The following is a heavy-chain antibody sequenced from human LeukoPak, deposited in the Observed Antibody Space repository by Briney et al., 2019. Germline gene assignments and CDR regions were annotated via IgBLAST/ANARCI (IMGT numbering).Heavy chain of an antibody. D-gene: IGHD5-24*01. V-gene: IGHV1-46*01. CDR3: ARDRRRDGYTDAFDI. Sequence: ASVKVSCKASGYTFTSYYMHWVRQAPGQGLEWMGIINPSGGSTSYAQKFQGRVTMTRDTSTSTVYMELSSLRSEDTAVYYCARDRRRDGYTDAFDIWGQGTMVTVSS. CDR1: GYTFTSYY. CDR2: INPSGGST. J-gene: IGHJ3*02.